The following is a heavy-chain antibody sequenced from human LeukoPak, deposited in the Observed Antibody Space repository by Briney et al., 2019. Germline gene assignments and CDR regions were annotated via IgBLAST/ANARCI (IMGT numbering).Heavy chain of an antibody. D-gene: IGHD5-24*01. Sequence: GGSLRLSCAASGFTFSDYYMSWIRQAPGKGLEWVSSMSSSSSYINYAESVKGRFTISRDNAKSSLYLQMNSLRAEDTAVYYCARERWLQGGQVDYWGQGTLVTVSS. CDR1: GFTFSDYY. CDR3: ARERWLQGGQVDY. J-gene: IGHJ4*02. CDR2: MSSSSSYI. V-gene: IGHV3-11*06.